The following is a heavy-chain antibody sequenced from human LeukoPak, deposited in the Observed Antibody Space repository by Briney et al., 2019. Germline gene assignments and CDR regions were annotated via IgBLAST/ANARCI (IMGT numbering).Heavy chain of an antibody. CDR1: GFTFSSYG. CDR3: ASIARYSSSSS. Sequence: GGSLRLSCAASGFTFSSYGMHWVRQAPGKGLEWVAVIWYDGSNKYYADSVKGRFTISRDNSKNTLYLQMNSLRAEDTAVYYCASIARYSSSSSWGQGTLVTVSS. J-gene: IGHJ4*02. D-gene: IGHD6-13*01. V-gene: IGHV3-33*01. CDR2: IWYDGSNK.